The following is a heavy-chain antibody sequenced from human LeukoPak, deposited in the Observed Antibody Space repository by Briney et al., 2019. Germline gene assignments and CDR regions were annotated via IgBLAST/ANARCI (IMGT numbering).Heavy chain of an antibody. CDR3: ARDNSSSWPDNFDY. CDR1: GFTFSSYS. CDR2: ISSSSSTI. J-gene: IGHJ4*02. D-gene: IGHD6-13*01. V-gene: IGHV3-48*01. Sequence: PGGSLRLSCAASGFTFSSYSMNWVRQAPGKGLEWVSYISSSSSTIYYADSVKGRFTISRDNAKNSLYLQMNSLRAEDTAVYYCARDNSSSWPDNFDYWGQGTLVTVSS.